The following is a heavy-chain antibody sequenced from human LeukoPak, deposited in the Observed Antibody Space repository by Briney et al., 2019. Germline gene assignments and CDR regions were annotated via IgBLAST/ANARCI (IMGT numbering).Heavy chain of an antibody. J-gene: IGHJ5*02. CDR3: ARIYGSGSYSWFDP. V-gene: IGHV4-38-2*02. CDR1: GFSISSGYY. Sequence: SETLSLTCTVSGFSISSGYYWGWIRQPPGKGLEWIGSIYHSGNTYYNPSLKSRVTISVDTSKNQFSLKLSSVTAADTAVYYCARIYGSGSYSWFDPWGQGTLVTISS. D-gene: IGHD3-10*01. CDR2: IYHSGNT.